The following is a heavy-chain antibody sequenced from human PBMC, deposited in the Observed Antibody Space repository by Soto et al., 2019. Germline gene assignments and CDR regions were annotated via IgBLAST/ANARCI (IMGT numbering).Heavy chain of an antibody. CDR3: ARDRNYYDFWSGYDY. J-gene: IGHJ4*02. D-gene: IGHD3-3*01. V-gene: IGHV1-3*01. CDR2: INAGNGNT. Sequence: ASVNVSCKASGYTFTSYAMHWVRQAPGQRLEWMGWINAGNGNTKYSQKFQGRVTITRDTSASTAYMELSSLRSEDTAVYYCARDRNYYDFWSGYDYWGQGTLVTVSS. CDR1: GYTFTSYA.